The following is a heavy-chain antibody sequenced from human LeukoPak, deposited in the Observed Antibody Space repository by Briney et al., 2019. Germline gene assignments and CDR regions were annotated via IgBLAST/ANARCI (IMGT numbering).Heavy chain of an antibody. Sequence: SETLSLTCTVSGGSISSYYWSWIRQPPGKGLEWIGYIYYSGSTNYNPSLKSRVTISVDTSKNQFSLKLSSVTAADTAVYYCARCSGGSCYLDAFDIWGQGTMVTVSS. D-gene: IGHD2-15*01. CDR1: GGSISSYY. V-gene: IGHV4-59*01. CDR2: IYYSGST. J-gene: IGHJ3*02. CDR3: ARCSGGSCYLDAFDI.